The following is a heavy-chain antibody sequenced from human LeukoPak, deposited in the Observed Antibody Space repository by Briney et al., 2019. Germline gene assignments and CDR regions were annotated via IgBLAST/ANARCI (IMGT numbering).Heavy chain of an antibody. CDR2: IKPNSGAT. CDR1: GYTFTGYY. CDR3: ARYSSSSPFDY. J-gene: IGHJ4*02. D-gene: IGHD6-6*01. V-gene: IGHV1-2*02. Sequence: PSVKVSCKASGYTFTGYYVHWVRQAPGQGLGWMGWIKPNSGATQYAQKFQGRVTITRDTSINTAYMDLSTLTSDDTAVYYCARYSSSSPFDYWGQGTPVTVSS.